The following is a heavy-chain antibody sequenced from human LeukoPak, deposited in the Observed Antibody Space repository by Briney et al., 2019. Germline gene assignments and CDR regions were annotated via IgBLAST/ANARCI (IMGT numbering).Heavy chain of an antibody. CDR3: APRGPMGSFDY. D-gene: IGHD2-8*01. V-gene: IGHV3-74*01. CDR1: GFTFSSYW. J-gene: IGHJ4*02. Sequence: GGSLRLSCAASGFTFSSYWMHWLRQAPGKGLVWVSRINTDGSSTSYADSVKGRFTISRDNAKNTLYLQMNSLKAEDTAVYYCAPRGPMGSFDYWGQGTLVTVSS. CDR2: INTDGSST.